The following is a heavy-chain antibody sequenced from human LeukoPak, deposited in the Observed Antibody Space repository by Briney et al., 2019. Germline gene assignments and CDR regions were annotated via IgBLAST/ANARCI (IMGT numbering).Heavy chain of an antibody. V-gene: IGHV3-21*01. J-gene: IGHJ4*02. Sequence: SGGSLRLSCAASGFTFSDYSMNWVRQAPGKGLEWVPSIGSSSSYIYYADSVKGRFTISRDNAKNSLYLQMNSLRAEDTAVYYCARYARFGPPFDYWGQGPLVTVPS. CDR2: IGSSSSYI. CDR3: ARYARFGPPFDY. CDR1: GFTFSDYS. D-gene: IGHD3/OR15-3a*01.